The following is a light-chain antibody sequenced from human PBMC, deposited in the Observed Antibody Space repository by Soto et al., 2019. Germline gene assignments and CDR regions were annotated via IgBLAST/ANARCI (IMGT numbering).Light chain of an antibody. CDR3: CSYAGTYTLYV. Sequence: QSVLTQPRSVSGSPGQSVTISCTGTSSDVGGYNYVSWYQQHPGKAPKLMIYDVSKRPSGVPDRFSGSKSGNTASLTISGLQAEYDADYYCCSYAGTYTLYVFGTGTKVPVL. CDR2: DVS. CDR1: SSDVGGYNY. V-gene: IGLV2-11*01. J-gene: IGLJ1*01.